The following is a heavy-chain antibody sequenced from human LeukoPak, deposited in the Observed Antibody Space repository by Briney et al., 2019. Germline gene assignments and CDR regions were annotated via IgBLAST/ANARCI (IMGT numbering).Heavy chain of an antibody. CDR3: AKTAIMGGTTAAFDI. D-gene: IGHD1-26*01. J-gene: IGHJ3*02. V-gene: IGHV3-30*02. CDR2: IRYDGSNN. CDR1: GFTFSSYG. Sequence: PGRSLRLSCAASGFTFSSYGIHWVRQAPGKGLEWVAFIRYDGSNNFYADSVKGRFTISRDNSKSTLYLQMNSLRAEDTAVYFCAKTAIMGGTTAAFDIWGQGTMVTVSS.